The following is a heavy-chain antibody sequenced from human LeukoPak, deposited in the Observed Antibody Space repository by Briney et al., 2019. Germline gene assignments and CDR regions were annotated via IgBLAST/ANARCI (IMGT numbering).Heavy chain of an antibody. CDR3: ATEDYHGSGTYTFDY. Sequence: PGGSLRLSCAASGFTFSSYGMHWVRQTPGKGLEWVAVIWKDGRNKYYADSAKGRFTISRDNSKNTLYLQMNSLRAEDTAVYHCATEDYHGSGTYTFDYWGQGTLVIVSS. CDR1: GFTFSSYG. J-gene: IGHJ4*02. V-gene: IGHV3-33*01. CDR2: IWKDGRNK. D-gene: IGHD3-10*01.